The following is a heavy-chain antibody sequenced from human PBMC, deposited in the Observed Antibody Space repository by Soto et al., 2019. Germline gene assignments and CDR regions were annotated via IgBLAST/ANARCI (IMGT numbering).Heavy chain of an antibody. V-gene: IGHV3-66*01. Sequence: GGSLRLSCAASGFTVSSNSMSWVRQAPGRGLEWVSVFYSDGRTYYADSVKGRFTISRDTSKNTLFLQANSLRADDTAVYYCAKDRGXEVTTRFFDYWGQGTLVTVSS. CDR1: GFTVSSNS. CDR2: FYSDGRT. CDR3: AKDRGXEVTTRFFDY. J-gene: IGHJ4*02. D-gene: IGHD4-17*01.